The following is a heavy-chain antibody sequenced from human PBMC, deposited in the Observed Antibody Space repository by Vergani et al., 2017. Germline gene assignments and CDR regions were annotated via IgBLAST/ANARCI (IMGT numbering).Heavy chain of an antibody. D-gene: IGHD2/OR15-2a*01. CDR2: IKSDGSIT. CDR1: GFSFNRYW. CDR3: AREERSNTSAFVVD. J-gene: IGHJ4*02. V-gene: IGHV3-74*03. Sequence: EVQLVESGGGFFQPGGSLRLSCSASGFSFNRYWMHWVRQVPGKGLLWVSRIKSDGSITAYADSVKGRFTISRDNSKNTVYLQMNSLKAEDRATYYCAREERSNTSAFVVDWGQRTL.